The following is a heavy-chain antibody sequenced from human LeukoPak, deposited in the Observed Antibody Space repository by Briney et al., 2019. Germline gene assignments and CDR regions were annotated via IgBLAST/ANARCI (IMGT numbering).Heavy chain of an antibody. CDR3: ARCAPYGSGSYFWFDP. CDR1: GGSISSYY. J-gene: IGHJ5*02. D-gene: IGHD3-10*01. CDR2: IYYSGST. Sequence: SETLSLTCTVSGGSISSYYWSWIRQPPEKGLEWIGYIYYSGSTNYNPSLKSRVTISVDTSKNQFSLKLSSVTAADTAVYYCARCAPYGSGSYFWFDPWGQGTLVTVSS. V-gene: IGHV4-59*01.